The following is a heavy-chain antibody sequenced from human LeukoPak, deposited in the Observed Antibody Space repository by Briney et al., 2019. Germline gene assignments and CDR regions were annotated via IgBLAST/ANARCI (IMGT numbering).Heavy chain of an antibody. J-gene: IGHJ4*02. CDR1: GGSISSYY. Sequence: SETLSLTCTVSGGSISSYYWSWIRQPPGKGLEWIGYIYYSGGTNYNPSLKSRVTMSVDASKNQFSLKLSSVTAADTAVYYCARDRVGYSYGSFVYWGQGTLVTVSS. CDR3: ARDRVGYSYGSFVY. CDR2: IYYSGGT. D-gene: IGHD5-18*01. V-gene: IGHV4-59*01.